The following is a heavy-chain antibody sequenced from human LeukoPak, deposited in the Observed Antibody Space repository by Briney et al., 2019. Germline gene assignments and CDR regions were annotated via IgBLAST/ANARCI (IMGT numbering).Heavy chain of an antibody. V-gene: IGHV3-7*03. CDR1: GFALSSHW. CDR3: ARNNGMDA. CDR2: VNRDGSET. J-gene: IGHJ6*02. Sequence: GGSLRLSCAASGFALSSHWMTWVRQVPGRGPEWVANVNRDGSETYCLDSVKGRFTISKDNAKNSLYLQMNSLRAEDTALYHCARNNGMDAWGQGTTVIVSS.